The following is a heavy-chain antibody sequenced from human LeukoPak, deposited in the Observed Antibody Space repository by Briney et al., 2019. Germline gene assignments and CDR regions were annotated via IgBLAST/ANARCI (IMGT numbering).Heavy chain of an antibody. J-gene: IGHJ6*03. Sequence: SETLSLTCTVSGYSISSGYYWGWIRQPPGKGLEWIGSIYHSGSTYYNPSLKSRVTISVDTSNNQFSLRLSSVTAADTAVYYCARVVSGSYYDYYYMDVWGEGTTVTVSS. CDR1: GYSISSGYY. CDR2: IYHSGST. CDR3: ARVVSGSYYDYYYMDV. D-gene: IGHD1-26*01. V-gene: IGHV4-38-2*02.